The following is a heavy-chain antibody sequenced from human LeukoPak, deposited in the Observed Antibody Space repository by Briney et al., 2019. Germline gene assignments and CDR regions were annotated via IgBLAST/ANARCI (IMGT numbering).Heavy chain of an antibody. J-gene: IGHJ3*02. Sequence: PGGSLRLSCAASGFTSSEHYMRWVRQAPGKGLEWVGRSRAKTHSYTAEYVASVKGRFTITRDDSKNSVYLQMNSLKIEDTAVYYCARDIEVGGIWHPSDIWGQGTMVTVSS. CDR3: ARDIEVGGIWHPSDI. CDR1: GFTSSEHY. D-gene: IGHD2-15*01. CDR2: SRAKTHSYTA. V-gene: IGHV3-72*01.